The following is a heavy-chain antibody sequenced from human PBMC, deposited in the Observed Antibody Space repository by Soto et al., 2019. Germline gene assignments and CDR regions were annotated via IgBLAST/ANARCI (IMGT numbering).Heavy chain of an antibody. CDR2: IYSGGST. J-gene: IGHJ4*02. CDR1: GFTVSSNY. Sequence: GGSLRLSCAASGFTVSSNYMSWVRQAPGKGLEWVSVIYSGGSTYYADSVKGRFTISRDNSKNTLYLQMNSLRAEDTAVYYCAREEEYYDYIWGSYYYFDYWGQGTLVTVSS. CDR3: AREEEYYDYIWGSYYYFDY. D-gene: IGHD3-16*01. V-gene: IGHV3-66*01.